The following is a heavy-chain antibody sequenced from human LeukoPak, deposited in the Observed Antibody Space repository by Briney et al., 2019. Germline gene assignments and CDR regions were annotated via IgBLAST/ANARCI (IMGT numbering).Heavy chain of an antibody. CDR3: ARDLVVPAATPRGIGY. Sequence: ASVKVSCKASGYTFADYYVHWVRQAPGQGLEWMGWISAYNGNTNYAQKLQGRVTMTTDTSTSTAYMELSRLRSDDTAVYYCARDLVVPAATPRGIGYWGQGTLVTVSS. CDR2: ISAYNGNT. D-gene: IGHD2-2*01. CDR1: GYTFADYY. J-gene: IGHJ4*02. V-gene: IGHV1-18*04.